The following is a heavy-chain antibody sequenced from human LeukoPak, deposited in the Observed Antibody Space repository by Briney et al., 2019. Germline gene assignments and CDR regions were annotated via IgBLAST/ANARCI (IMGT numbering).Heavy chain of an antibody. CDR1: SGSISSYY. Sequence: SETLSLTCTVSSGSISSYYWSWIRQPPGKGLEWIGYIYYSGSTNYNPSLKSRVTISVDTSKNQFSLKLSSVTAADTAVYYCARDTYDSSGYYQAGFFDIWGQGTMVTVSS. CDR3: ARDTYDSSGYYQAGFFDI. J-gene: IGHJ3*02. V-gene: IGHV4-59*01. CDR2: IYYSGST. D-gene: IGHD3-22*01.